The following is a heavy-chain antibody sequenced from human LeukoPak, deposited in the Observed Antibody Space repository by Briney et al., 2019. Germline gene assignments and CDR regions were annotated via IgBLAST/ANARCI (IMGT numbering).Heavy chain of an antibody. V-gene: IGHV3-9*01. J-gene: IGHJ1*01. CDR3: AKDMYSSGSNGEGYLQH. CDR2: ISWNGGSI. Sequence: GGSLRLSREASGFNFNEYSMLWVPQAPGESLEGVLGISWNGGSIGYADSGTGRFTIPRDNAKNSLYLHINRLRTEDTALYYCAKDMYSSGSNGEGYLQHWGQGTLVTVSS. D-gene: IGHD6-19*01. CDR1: GFNFNEYS.